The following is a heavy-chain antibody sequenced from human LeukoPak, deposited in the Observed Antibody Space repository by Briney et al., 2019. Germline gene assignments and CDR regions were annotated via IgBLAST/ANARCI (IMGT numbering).Heavy chain of an antibody. CDR2: MNPNSGNT. D-gene: IGHD1-26*01. J-gene: IGHJ5*02. Sequence: ASVKVSCKASGYTFTSYDINWVRQATGQGLEWMGWMNPNSGNTGYAQKFQGRVTMTRNTSISTAYMELSSLRSEDTAVYYCARGEGASNWFDPWGQGTLVTVSS. CDR1: GYTFTSYD. CDR3: ARGEGASNWFDP. V-gene: IGHV1-8*01.